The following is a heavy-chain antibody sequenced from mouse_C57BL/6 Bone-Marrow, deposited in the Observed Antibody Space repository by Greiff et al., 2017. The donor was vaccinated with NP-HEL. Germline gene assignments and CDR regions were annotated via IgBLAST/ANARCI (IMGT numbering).Heavy chain of an antibody. CDR1: GYTFTSYW. J-gene: IGHJ3*01. CDR3: ARGDYYGSSPWFAY. CDR2: IYPSDSET. Sequence: QVQLQQPGAELVRPGSSVKLSCKASGYTFTSYWMDWVKQRPGQGLEWIGNIYPSDSETHYNQKFKDKATLTVDKSSSTAYMQLGSLTSEDSAVYYCARGDYYGSSPWFAYWGQGTLVTVSA. V-gene: IGHV1-61*01. D-gene: IGHD1-1*01.